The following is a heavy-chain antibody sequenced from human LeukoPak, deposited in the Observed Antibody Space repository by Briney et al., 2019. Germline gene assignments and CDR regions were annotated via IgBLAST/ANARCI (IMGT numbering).Heavy chain of an antibody. CDR2: IYYSGST. CDR1: GYSISSGYY. CDR3: ARDVEVTILGGIFDY. V-gene: IGHV4-38-2*02. J-gene: IGHJ4*02. D-gene: IGHD3-9*01. Sequence: SETLSLTCTVSGYSISSGYYWGWIRQPPGKGLEWIGSIYYSGSTYYNPSLKSRVTISVDTSKNQFSLKLSSVTAADTAVYYCARDVEVTILGGIFDYWGQGTLVTVSS.